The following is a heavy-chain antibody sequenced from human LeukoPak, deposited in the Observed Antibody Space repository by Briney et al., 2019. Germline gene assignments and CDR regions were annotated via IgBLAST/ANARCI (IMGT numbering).Heavy chain of an antibody. CDR2: INPNSGGT. CDR3: ARSRIVVVVAAPDY. V-gene: IGHV1-2*02. Sequence: ASVKVSCKASGYTFTGYYMHWVRQAPGQGLGWMGWINPNSGGTNYAQKFQGRVTMTRDTSISTAYMELSRLRSDDTAVYYCARSRIVVVVAAPDYWGEGTLVTVSS. CDR1: GYTFTGYY. D-gene: IGHD2-15*01. J-gene: IGHJ4*02.